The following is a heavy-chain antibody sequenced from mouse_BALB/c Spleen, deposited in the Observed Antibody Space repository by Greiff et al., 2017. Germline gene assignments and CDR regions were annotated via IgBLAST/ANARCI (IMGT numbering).Heavy chain of an antibody. CDR3: ARGPNSLLRLPAWFAY. Sequence: EVMLVESGPSLVKPSQTLSLTCSVTGDSITSGYWNWIRKFPGNKLEYMGYISYSGSTYYNPSLKSRISITRDTSKNQYYLQLNSVTTEDTATYYCARGPNSLLRLPAWFAYWGQGTLVTVSA. CDR2: ISYSGST. D-gene: IGHD1-2*01. V-gene: IGHV3-8*02. J-gene: IGHJ3*01. CDR1: GDSITSGY.